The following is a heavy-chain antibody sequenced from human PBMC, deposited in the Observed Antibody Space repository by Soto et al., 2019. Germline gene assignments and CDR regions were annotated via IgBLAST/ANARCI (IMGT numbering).Heavy chain of an antibody. CDR2: IGGSDTFT. CDR3: VRDGSLLGMTR. Sequence: EVQLVDSGGGLVKPGESLRLSCVASGFTFKNYNMNWVRQAPGKGLEWVSSIGGSDTFTYYADSVKGRFTISRDNAKSSLFLQMNSLRVEATAVYFCVRDGSLLGMTRWGQGTLVTVSS. D-gene: IGHD3-10*01. V-gene: IGHV3-21*02. J-gene: IGHJ4*02. CDR1: GFTFKNYN.